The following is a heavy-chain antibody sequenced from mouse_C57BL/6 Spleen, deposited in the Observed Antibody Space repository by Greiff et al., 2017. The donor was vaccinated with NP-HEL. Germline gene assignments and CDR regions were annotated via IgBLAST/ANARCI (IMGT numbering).Heavy chain of an antibody. CDR3: TTGSPLAY. D-gene: IGHD1-1*02. CDR1: GFNIKDDY. V-gene: IGHV14-4*01. CDR2: IDPENGDT. Sequence: EVQLQQSGAELVRPGASVKLSCTASGFNIKDDYMHWVKQRPEQGLEWIGWIDPENGDTEYASKFQGKATITADTSSNTAYLQLSSLTSEDTAVYYCTTGSPLAYWGQGTLVTVSA. J-gene: IGHJ3*01.